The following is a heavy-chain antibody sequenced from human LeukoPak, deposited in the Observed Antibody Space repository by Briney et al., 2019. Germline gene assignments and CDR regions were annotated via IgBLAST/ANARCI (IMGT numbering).Heavy chain of an antibody. CDR2: IRSKANSYAT. J-gene: IGHJ4*02. Sequence: GGSLRLSCAASGFTFSGSAMHWVRQASGKGLEWVGRIRSKANSYATAYAASVKGRFTISRDDSKNTAYLQMNSLKTEDTAVYYCAKDQYSGLGSYSWGAFDFWGQGTLVTVSS. V-gene: IGHV3-73*01. CDR3: AKDQYSGLGSYSWGAFDF. CDR1: GFTFSGSA. D-gene: IGHD3-10*01.